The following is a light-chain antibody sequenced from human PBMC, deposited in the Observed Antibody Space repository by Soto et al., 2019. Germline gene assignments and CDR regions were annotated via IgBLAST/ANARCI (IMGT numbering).Light chain of an antibody. Sequence: DIQMTQSPSTLSASVGDRVTITFLASQSISSWLAWYQQKPGKAPKLLIYDASSLESGVPSRFSGSGSGTDFTLTISSLQPEDFATYYCQQSYSTPRVTFGQGTRLEIK. CDR1: QSISSW. CDR3: QQSYSTPRVT. V-gene: IGKV1-5*01. CDR2: DAS. J-gene: IGKJ5*01.